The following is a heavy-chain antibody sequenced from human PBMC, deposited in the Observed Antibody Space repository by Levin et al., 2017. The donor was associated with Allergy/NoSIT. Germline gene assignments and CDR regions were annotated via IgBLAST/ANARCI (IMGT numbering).Heavy chain of an antibody. D-gene: IGHD1-26*01. J-gene: IGHJ4*02. CDR3: ARFSGRYYGSIDY. CDR1: GFTFSDFY. Sequence: SCAASGFTFSDFYMIWIRQAPGKGLEWVSYISISSHTIYYADSVKGRFTISRDDAKNSLYLQMNGLRAEDTAVYYCARFSGRYYGSIDYWGQGTLVTVSS. CDR2: ISISSHTI. V-gene: IGHV3-11*01.